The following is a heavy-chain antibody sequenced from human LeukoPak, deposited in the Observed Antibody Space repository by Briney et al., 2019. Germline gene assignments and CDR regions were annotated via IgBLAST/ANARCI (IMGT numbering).Heavy chain of an antibody. Sequence: ASVKVSCKASGYTFTGYYMQWVRQAPGQGLEWMGWISPNSGATNYAQKFQGRVTMTRDTSVSTAYMELTRLRSDDTAVYYCAREGIAGNWFDPSGQGTLVTVSS. CDR3: AREGIAGNWFDP. CDR1: GYTFTGYY. V-gene: IGHV1-2*02. D-gene: IGHD6-13*01. J-gene: IGHJ5*02. CDR2: ISPNSGAT.